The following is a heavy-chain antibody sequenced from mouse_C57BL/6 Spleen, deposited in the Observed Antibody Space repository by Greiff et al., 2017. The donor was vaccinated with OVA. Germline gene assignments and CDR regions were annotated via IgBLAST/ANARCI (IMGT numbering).Heavy chain of an antibody. CDR3: TRIYYGYDGTY. D-gene: IGHD2-2*01. CDR1: GFNITDYY. CDR2: IDPGDGDT. Sequence: VQLKESGAELVRPGASVTLSCTASGFNITDYYMHWVQQRPEQGLEWIGRIDPGDGDTDYAPKFQGKATMTADTSSNTAYLQLSSLTSEDTAGDYCTRIYYGYDGTYWGQGTLVTVSA. V-gene: IGHV14-1*01. J-gene: IGHJ3*01.